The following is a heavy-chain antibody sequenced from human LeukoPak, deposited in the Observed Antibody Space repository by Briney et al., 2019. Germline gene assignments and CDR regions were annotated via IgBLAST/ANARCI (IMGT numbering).Heavy chain of an antibody. Sequence: GGSLRLSCAASGSTFSDYYMSWIRQAPGKGLEWVSYISSSGSTIYYADSVKGRFTISRDNAKNSLYLQMNSLRAEDTAVYYCAREGPRDYYYGMDVWGQGTTVTVSS. CDR1: GSTFSDYY. CDR2: ISSSGSTI. CDR3: AREGPRDYYYGMDV. V-gene: IGHV3-11*01. J-gene: IGHJ6*02.